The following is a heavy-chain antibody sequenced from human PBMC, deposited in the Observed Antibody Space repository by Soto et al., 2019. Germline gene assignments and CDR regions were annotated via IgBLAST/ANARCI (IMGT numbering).Heavy chain of an antibody. CDR3: ARDLGYWRGGSCYFEVKYEH. V-gene: IGHV3-74*01. J-gene: IGHJ4*02. CDR2: INSDGSST. D-gene: IGHD2-15*01. Sequence: GGSLRLSCAASGFTFSSYWMHWVRQAPGKGLVWVSRINSDGSSTSYADSVKGRFTISRDNAKNTLYLQMNSLRAEDTAVYYCARDLGYWRGGSCYFEVKYEHWGQGTLVTVAS. CDR1: GFTFSSYW.